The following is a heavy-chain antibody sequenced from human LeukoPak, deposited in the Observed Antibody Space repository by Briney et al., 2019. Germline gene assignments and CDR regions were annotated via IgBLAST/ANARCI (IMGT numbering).Heavy chain of an antibody. Sequence: SETLSLTCTVSGGSISGYYWSWIRQPPGKGLEWIGEINHSGSTYYNPSLKSRVTISLDTSKNQFSLNVSSVTAADTSVYYCARRRRIYGDYFVRAFDIWGQGTMVTVSS. CDR2: INHSGST. J-gene: IGHJ3*02. CDR3: ARRRRIYGDYFVRAFDI. D-gene: IGHD4-17*01. V-gene: IGHV4-34*01. CDR1: GGSISGYY.